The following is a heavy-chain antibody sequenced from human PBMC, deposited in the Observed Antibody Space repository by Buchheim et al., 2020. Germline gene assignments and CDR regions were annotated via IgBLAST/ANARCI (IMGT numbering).Heavy chain of an antibody. Sequence: EVQLVESGGGLVKPGGSLRLSCAASGFTFSSYSMNWVRQAPGKGLEWVSSISSSSSYIYYADSVKGRFTISRDNAKNSLYLQMNSLRAEDTAVYYCARGHGPFIHNYDFWSGYYKGYYYYYGMDVWGQGTT. CDR2: ISSSSSYI. CDR3: ARGHGPFIHNYDFWSGYYKGYYYYYGMDV. V-gene: IGHV3-21*01. D-gene: IGHD3-3*01. J-gene: IGHJ6*02. CDR1: GFTFSSYS.